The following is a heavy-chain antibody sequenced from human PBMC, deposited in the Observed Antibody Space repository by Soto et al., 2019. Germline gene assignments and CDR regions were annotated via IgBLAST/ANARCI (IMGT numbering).Heavy chain of an antibody. CDR2: ISYDGSNK. CDR1: GFTFSSYA. Sequence: GESLKISCAASGFTFSSYAMHWVRQAPGKGLEWVAVISYDGSNKYYADSVKGRFTISRDNSKNTLYLQMNSLRAEDTAVYYCARDEGLIAAAGMTNYFDYWGQGTLVTVSS. D-gene: IGHD6-13*01. V-gene: IGHV3-30*04. J-gene: IGHJ4*02. CDR3: ARDEGLIAAAGMTNYFDY.